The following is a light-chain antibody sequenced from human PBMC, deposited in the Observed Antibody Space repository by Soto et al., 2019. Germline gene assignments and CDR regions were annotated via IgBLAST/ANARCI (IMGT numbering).Light chain of an antibody. CDR1: QSISSW. V-gene: IGKV1-5*01. Sequence: DIHLTQSPSTLAAAVGDRVTITCRASQSISSWLAWYQPKPGEAPKRLIYGASSLESGVPSRFSGSGSGTEFPLTNSRPQHDDFATYYCQQNNSYPRTLGQGTKVDI. CDR3: QQNNSYPRT. CDR2: GAS. J-gene: IGKJ1*01.